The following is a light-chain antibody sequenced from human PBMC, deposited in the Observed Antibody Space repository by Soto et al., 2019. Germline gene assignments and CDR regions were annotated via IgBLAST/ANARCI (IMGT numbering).Light chain of an antibody. V-gene: IGKV3-20*01. CDR2: AAS. Sequence: EIVLTQSPGTLSSSPGERATLSCRASQSVSSSYLAWYQQKPGQAPRLLIYAASSRAPGIPERFSGSGSGTDFTLTISRLEPEDFAVYFCQQYGSSPFTFGPGTKVDIK. CDR3: QQYGSSPFT. CDR1: QSVSSSY. J-gene: IGKJ3*01.